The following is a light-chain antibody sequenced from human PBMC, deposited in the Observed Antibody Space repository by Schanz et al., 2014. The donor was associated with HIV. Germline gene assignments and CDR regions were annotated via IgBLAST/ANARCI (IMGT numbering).Light chain of an antibody. CDR1: QSVTSD. J-gene: IGKJ5*01. V-gene: IGKV3-15*01. CDR3: QQYNDWPPIT. CDR2: GAS. Sequence: EIVLAQSPGTLSLSPGERATLSCRASQSVTSDFLAWYQQKPGQAPRLLIYGASSRATGIPARFSGSGSGTEFTLTISSLQSEDLAVYFCQQYNDWPPITFGQGTRLEIK.